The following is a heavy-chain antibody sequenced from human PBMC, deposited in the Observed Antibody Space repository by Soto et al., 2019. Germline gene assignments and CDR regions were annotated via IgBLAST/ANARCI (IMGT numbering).Heavy chain of an antibody. CDR3: ARGVLH. Sequence: TLSLTCTVSGGSISSGGYYWSWIRQHPGTGLEWIGRISYXGXXXXXXSLXXXXTXSVXXSMXXXSXXXNTVTAADTAVYYCARGVLHWGKGTLVX. J-gene: IGHJ4*01. V-gene: IGHV4-31*03. CDR1: GGSISSGGYY. CDR2: ISYXGXX. D-gene: IGHD3-16*01.